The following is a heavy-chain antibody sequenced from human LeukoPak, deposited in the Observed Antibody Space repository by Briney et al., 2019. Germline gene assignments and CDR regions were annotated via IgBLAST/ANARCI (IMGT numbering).Heavy chain of an antibody. Sequence: GGSLRLSCAASRFTFSTYWMGWVRQAPGKGLEWVANIKYDGGEKYYVDSVKGRFTISRDNAKNSLYLQMNSLRAEDMAVYYCARPSYNSGSYFDYWGQGILVTVSS. V-gene: IGHV3-7*04. CDR2: IKYDGGEK. J-gene: IGHJ4*02. CDR3: ARPSYNSGSYFDY. CDR1: RFTFSTYW. D-gene: IGHD3-10*01.